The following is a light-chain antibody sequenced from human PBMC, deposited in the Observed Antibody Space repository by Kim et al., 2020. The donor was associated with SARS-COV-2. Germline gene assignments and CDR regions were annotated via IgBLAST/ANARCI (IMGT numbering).Light chain of an antibody. J-gene: IGKJ2*03. CDR2: AAS. V-gene: IGKV1-39*01. CDR3: QQSYSTLRYS. Sequence: ASVGDRVTITCRASQSISSYFNWYQQKPGKAPKLLIYAASSLQSGVPSRFSGSGSGTDFTLTISSLQPEDFATYYCQQSYSTLRYSFGQGTKLEI. CDR1: QSISSY.